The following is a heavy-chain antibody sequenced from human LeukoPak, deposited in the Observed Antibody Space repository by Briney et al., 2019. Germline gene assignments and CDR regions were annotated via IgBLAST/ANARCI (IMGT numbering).Heavy chain of an antibody. CDR2: INPNSGGT. V-gene: IGHV1-2*02. CDR3: ARGDFGVVTVDY. Sequence: ASVKVSCKASGGTFSSYAISWVRQAPGQGLEWMGWINPNSGGTNYAQKFQGRVTMTRDTSTSTAYMELSRLRSDDTAVYYCARGDFGVVTVDYWGQGTLVTVSS. CDR1: GGTFSSYA. J-gene: IGHJ4*02. D-gene: IGHD3-3*01.